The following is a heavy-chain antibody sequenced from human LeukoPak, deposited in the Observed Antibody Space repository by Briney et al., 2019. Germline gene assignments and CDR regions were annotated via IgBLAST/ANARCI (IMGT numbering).Heavy chain of an antibody. Sequence: GGSLRLSCAASGFTFSSYSMNWVRQAPGKGLEWVSYISSSSSYTNYADSVKGRFTISRDNAKNSLYLQMNSLRAEDTAVYYCARPVYDSSGYHLDYWGQGTLVTVSS. CDR2: ISSSSSYT. V-gene: IGHV3-21*05. CDR3: ARPVYDSSGYHLDY. J-gene: IGHJ4*02. D-gene: IGHD3-22*01. CDR1: GFTFSSYS.